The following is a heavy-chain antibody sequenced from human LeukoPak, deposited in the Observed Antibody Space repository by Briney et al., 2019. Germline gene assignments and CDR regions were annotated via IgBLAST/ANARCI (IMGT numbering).Heavy chain of an antibody. D-gene: IGHD3-3*01. CDR3: ARDRVRFLEWSPDDAFDI. Sequence: PGGSLRLSCAASGFTFSSYAIHWVRQAPGKGLDWVAFIRYDGSNKYYADSVEGRFTISRDNSKNTVYLQMNSLSAEDTAVYYCARDRVRFLEWSPDDAFDIWGQGTMVTVSS. CDR1: GFTFSSYA. V-gene: IGHV3-30*02. CDR2: IRYDGSNK. J-gene: IGHJ3*02.